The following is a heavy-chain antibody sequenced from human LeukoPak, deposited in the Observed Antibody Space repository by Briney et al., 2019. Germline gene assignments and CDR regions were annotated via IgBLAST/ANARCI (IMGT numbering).Heavy chain of an antibody. CDR1: GFTFDDYA. D-gene: IGHD2-8*01. Sequence: PGGSLRLSCTASGFTFDDYAMHWVRQAPGKGLEWVSGISWNSGTIGYADSVKGRFTISRDNAKNSLYLQMNSPRAEDTALYYCAKDSNGMVGYGMDVWGQGTTVTVSS. J-gene: IGHJ6*02. CDR3: AKDSNGMVGYGMDV. CDR2: ISWNSGTI. V-gene: IGHV3-9*01.